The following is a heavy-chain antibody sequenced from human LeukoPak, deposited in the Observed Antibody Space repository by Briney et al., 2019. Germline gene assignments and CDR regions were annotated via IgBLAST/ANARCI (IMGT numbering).Heavy chain of an antibody. Sequence: SQTLSLTCAVSGGSISSGGYSWSWIRQPPGKGLEWIGYIYHSGSTYYNPSLKSRVTISVDRSKNQFSLKLSSVIAADTAVYYCARGVVPGSWGQGTLVTVSS. V-gene: IGHV4-30-2*01. D-gene: IGHD2-2*01. CDR1: GGSISSGGYS. J-gene: IGHJ5*02. CDR3: ARGVVPGS. CDR2: IYHSGST.